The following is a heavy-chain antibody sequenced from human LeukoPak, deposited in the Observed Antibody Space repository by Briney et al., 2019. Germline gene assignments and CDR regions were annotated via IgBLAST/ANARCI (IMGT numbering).Heavy chain of an antibody. V-gene: IGHV3-23*01. CDR3: AKNNDIDY. CDR2: ISGSGVST. D-gene: IGHD3-9*01. Sequence: GGSLRLSCAASGFTFNIYAMSWVRQAPGKGLEWVSYISGSGVSTYYADSVKGHFTISRDNSKNTLYLQMNTLRAEDTAVYYCAKNNDIDYWGQGTLVTVSS. CDR1: GFTFNIYA. J-gene: IGHJ4*02.